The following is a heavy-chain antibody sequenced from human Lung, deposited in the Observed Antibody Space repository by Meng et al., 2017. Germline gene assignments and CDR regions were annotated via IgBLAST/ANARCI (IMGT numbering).Heavy chain of an antibody. Sequence: EGQLGEPGGGFVKPGGSLRLSFAASGFTFSNAWMTWVRQAPGKGLEWIGRMKSNVDGGTVDYAAAVKGRFFISRDDSENTFYLQMNSLKTEDTAVYYCSGHVDYWGHGTLVTVSS. V-gene: IGHV3-15*01. CDR2: MKSNVDGGTV. CDR1: GFTFSNAW. J-gene: IGHJ4*01. CDR3: SGHVDY.